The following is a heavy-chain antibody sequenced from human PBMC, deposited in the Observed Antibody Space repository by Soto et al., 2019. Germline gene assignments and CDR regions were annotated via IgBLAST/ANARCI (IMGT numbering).Heavy chain of an antibody. V-gene: IGHV3-21*01. Sequence: EVQLVESGGGLVKPGGSLRLSCAASGFTFSSYSMNWVRQAPGKGLEWVSSISSSSSYIYYADSVKGRFTISRDNAKNSLYLQMNSLRAEDTAVYYCAREREDGDYVPVYYYYYMDVWGKGTTVTVSS. CDR3: AREREDGDYVPVYYYYYMDV. D-gene: IGHD4-17*01. CDR2: ISSSSSYI. J-gene: IGHJ6*03. CDR1: GFTFSSYS.